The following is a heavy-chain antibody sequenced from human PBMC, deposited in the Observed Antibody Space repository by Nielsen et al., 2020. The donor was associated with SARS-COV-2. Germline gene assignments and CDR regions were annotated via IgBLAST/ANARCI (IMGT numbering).Heavy chain of an antibody. J-gene: IGHJ6*02. Sequence: WIRQPPGKGLEWVSYISRSGSSIYYADSVNGRFTISRDNSKNTLFLQMNSLRTEDMAVYYCARDSGPGYSSGWYKYYGMDVWGQGTMVTVSS. CDR2: ISRSGSSI. CDR3: ARDSGPGYSSGWYKYYGMDV. D-gene: IGHD6-19*01. V-gene: IGHV3-11*04.